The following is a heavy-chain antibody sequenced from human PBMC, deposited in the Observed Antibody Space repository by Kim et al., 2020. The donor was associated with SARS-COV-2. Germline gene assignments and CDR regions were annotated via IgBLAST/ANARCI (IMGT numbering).Heavy chain of an antibody. V-gene: IGHV4-4*02. CDR3: ARDYYGSGSPLGLRDYYYYYGMDV. CDR1: GGSISSSNW. J-gene: IGHJ6*02. D-gene: IGHD3-10*01. Sequence: SETLSLTCAVSGGSISSSNWWSWVRQPPGKGLEWIGEIYHSGSTNYNPSLKSRVTISVDKSKNQFSLKLSSVTAADTAVYYCARDYYGSGSPLGLRDYYYYYGMDVWGQGTTVTVSS. CDR2: IYHSGST.